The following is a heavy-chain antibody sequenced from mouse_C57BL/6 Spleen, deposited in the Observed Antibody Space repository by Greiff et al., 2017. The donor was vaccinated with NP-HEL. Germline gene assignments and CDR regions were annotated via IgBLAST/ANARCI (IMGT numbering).Heavy chain of an antibody. D-gene: IGHD3-2*02. Sequence: DVQLQESGPGLVKPSQSLSLTCSVTGYSITSGYYWNWIRQFPGNKLEWMGYISYDGSNNYNPSLKNRISITRDTSKNQFFLKLNSVTTEDTATYYCARKGAQATRAMDYWGQGTSVTVSS. CDR3: ARKGAQATRAMDY. J-gene: IGHJ4*01. CDR1: GYSITSGYY. CDR2: ISYDGSN. V-gene: IGHV3-6*01.